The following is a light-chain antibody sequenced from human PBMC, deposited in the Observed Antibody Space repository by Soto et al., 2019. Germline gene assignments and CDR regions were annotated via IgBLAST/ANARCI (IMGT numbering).Light chain of an antibody. CDR2: DAS. V-gene: IGKV3-20*01. J-gene: IGKJ4*01. CDR1: QFIRNNY. Sequence: EIVLTQSPGTLSLSPGERATLSCRASQFIRNNYFAWYQQKPGQPPRLLIHDASLRATGIPDRFSASGSGTDFTLTISRLEPEDFALYYCQQCSTSPLTFGGGTKVELK. CDR3: QQCSTSPLT.